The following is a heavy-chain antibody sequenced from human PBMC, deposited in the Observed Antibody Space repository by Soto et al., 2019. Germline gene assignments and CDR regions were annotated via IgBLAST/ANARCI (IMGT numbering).Heavy chain of an antibody. Sequence: ASVKVSCKASGYTFTIYGISWVRQAPGQGLEWMGWISAYNGNTNYAQKLQGRVTMTTDTSTSTAYMELRSLRSDDTAVYYCARLPIFYDSSGYSQNYWGQGTLVTVSS. J-gene: IGHJ4*02. CDR3: ARLPIFYDSSGYSQNY. V-gene: IGHV1-18*01. D-gene: IGHD3-22*01. CDR2: ISAYNGNT. CDR1: GYTFTIYG.